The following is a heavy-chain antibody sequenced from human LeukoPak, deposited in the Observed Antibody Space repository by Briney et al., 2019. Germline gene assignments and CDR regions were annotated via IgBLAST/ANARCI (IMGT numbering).Heavy chain of an antibody. D-gene: IGHD6-6*01. J-gene: IGHJ4*02. V-gene: IGHV4-31*03. CDR3: ARAPYSSSSVDY. CDR1: GGSIGSGGYF. CDR2: IYYSGST. Sequence: KTSQTLSLTCTVSGGSIGSGGYFWTWIRQQPGKGLEWIGYIYYSGSTYYNPSLKSRVTISVDLSKNQFSLKLSSVTAADTAVYYCARAPYSSSSVDYWGQGTLVTVSS.